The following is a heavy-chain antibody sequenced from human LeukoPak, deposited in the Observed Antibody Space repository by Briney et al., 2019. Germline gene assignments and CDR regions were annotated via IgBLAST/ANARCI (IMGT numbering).Heavy chain of an antibody. CDR1: GFTFSTYA. CDR2: ISGAGGSA. D-gene: IGHD5/OR15-5a*01. J-gene: IGHJ5*02. Sequence: GGSLRLSCAASGFTFSTYAMSWVRQAPGKGLEWVSVISGAGGSADYAGSVKGRFTISRDNSKNTLYLQMNSLRAEDTAVYYCVEGSWSTWGQGTLVIVSS. CDR3: VEGSWST. V-gene: IGHV3-23*01.